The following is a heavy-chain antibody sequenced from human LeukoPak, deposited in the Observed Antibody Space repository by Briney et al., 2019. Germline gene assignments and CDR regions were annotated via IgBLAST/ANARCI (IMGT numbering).Heavy chain of an antibody. Sequence: SVKVSCKASRGTFSSYAISWVRQAPGQGLEWMGGIIPIFGTANYAQKFQGRVTITADESTSTAYMELSSLRSEDTAVYYCATLLTYYYDSSGYRGLNYYYYYMDVWGKGTTVTISS. D-gene: IGHD3-22*01. CDR1: RGTFSSYA. CDR3: ATLLTYYYDSSGYRGLNYYYYYMDV. J-gene: IGHJ6*03. CDR2: IIPIFGTA. V-gene: IGHV1-69*13.